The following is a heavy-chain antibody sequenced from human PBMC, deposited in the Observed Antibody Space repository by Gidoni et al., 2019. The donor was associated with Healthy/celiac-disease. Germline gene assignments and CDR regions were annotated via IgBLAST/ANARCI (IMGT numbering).Heavy chain of an antibody. CDR3: AIIVGAPGAFDY. CDR2: MNPNSGNT. CDR1: GYTFPSYD. Sequence: QVQLVQSGAEVKKPGASVKVSCKASGYTFPSYDINWVRQATGQGLEWMGWMNPNSGNTGYAQKFQGRVTMTSNTSISTAYMELSSLRSADTAVYYCAIIVGAPGAFDYWGQGTLVTVSS. V-gene: IGHV1-8*01. D-gene: IGHD1-26*01. J-gene: IGHJ4*02.